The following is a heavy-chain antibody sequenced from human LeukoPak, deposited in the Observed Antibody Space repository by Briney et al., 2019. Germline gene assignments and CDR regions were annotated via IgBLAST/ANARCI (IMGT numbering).Heavy chain of an antibody. Sequence: SGTLSLTCTVSGGSISSSSYYWGWIRQPPGKGLEWIGGIYYSGSTYYNPSLKSRVTISVDTSKNQFSLKLSSVTAADTAVYYCAIDVLRYFDWLTPGQFDPWGQGTLVTVSS. CDR2: IYYSGST. CDR3: AIDVLRYFDWLTPGQFDP. CDR1: GGSISSSSYY. J-gene: IGHJ5*02. V-gene: IGHV4-39*01. D-gene: IGHD3-9*01.